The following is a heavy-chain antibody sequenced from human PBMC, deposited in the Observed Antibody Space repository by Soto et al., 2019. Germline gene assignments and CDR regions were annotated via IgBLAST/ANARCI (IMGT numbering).Heavy chain of an antibody. Sequence: QVQLQESGPGLVKPSGTLSLTCAVSGGSISSSNWWSWVRQPPGKGLEWIGEIYHSGSTNYNPSLKNRVTISVDKSKNQFSLKLSSVTAADTAVYYCASIGSSSSWLPDFYYYYGMDVWGQGTTVTVSS. V-gene: IGHV4-4*02. CDR1: GGSISSSNW. CDR2: IYHSGST. D-gene: IGHD6-13*01. J-gene: IGHJ6*02. CDR3: ASIGSSSSWLPDFYYYYGMDV.